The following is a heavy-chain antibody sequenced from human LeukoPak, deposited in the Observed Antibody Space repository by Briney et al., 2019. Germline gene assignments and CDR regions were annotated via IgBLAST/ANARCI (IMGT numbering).Heavy chain of an antibody. CDR3: VRQSLGELSSNWFDP. Sequence: SETLSLTCTVSGGSISSSSYYWGWIRQPPGKGLEWIGSIYYSGSTYYNPSLKSRVTISVDTSKNQFSLKLSSVTAADTAVYYCVRQSLGELSSNWFDPWGQGTLVTVSS. V-gene: IGHV4-39*01. CDR1: GGSISSSSYY. J-gene: IGHJ5*02. CDR2: IYYSGST. D-gene: IGHD3-16*02.